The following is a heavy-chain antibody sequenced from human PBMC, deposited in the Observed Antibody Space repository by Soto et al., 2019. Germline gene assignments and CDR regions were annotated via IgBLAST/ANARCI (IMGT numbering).Heavy chain of an antibody. J-gene: IGHJ5*02. CDR1: GYTFTSYY. CDR3: ARGLYSIAGAKWFDP. D-gene: IGHD6-19*01. Sequence: ASVKVSCKASGYTFTSYYMHWVRQAPGQGLDWMGIINPSGGSTSYAQKFQGRVTMTRDTSTSTVYMELSSLRSEDTSVYYCARGLYSIAGAKWFDPWGQGTLVTVSS. V-gene: IGHV1-46*01. CDR2: INPSGGST.